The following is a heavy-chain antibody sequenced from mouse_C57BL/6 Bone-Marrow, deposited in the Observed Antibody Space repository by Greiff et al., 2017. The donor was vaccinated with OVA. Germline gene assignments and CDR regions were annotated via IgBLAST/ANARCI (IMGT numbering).Heavy chain of an antibody. Sequence: VQLQQSGPELVKPGASVKISCKASGYTFTDYYMNWVKQSHGKSLEWIGDINPNNGGTSYNQKFKGKATLTVDKSSSTAYMELRSLTSEDSAVYYCARNYGSSYIYYYAMDYWGQGTSVTVSS. D-gene: IGHD1-1*01. V-gene: IGHV1-26*01. CDR1: GYTFTDYY. CDR2: INPNNGGT. CDR3: ARNYGSSYIYYYAMDY. J-gene: IGHJ4*01.